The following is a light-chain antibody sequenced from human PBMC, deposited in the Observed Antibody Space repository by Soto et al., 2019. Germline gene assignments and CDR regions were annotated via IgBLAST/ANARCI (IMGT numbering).Light chain of an antibody. CDR3: QQYNNWPTWT. Sequence: EIVMTQSPATLSVSPGDRATLSCRASQSIGSDLAWFQQKPGQAPRLLIYGSFIRANGTPARFSGSGSGTEFTLTVSSLQSEDFAVYDGQQYNNWPTWTFGQGTQVDIK. CDR1: QSIGSD. J-gene: IGKJ1*01. V-gene: IGKV3-15*01. CDR2: GSF.